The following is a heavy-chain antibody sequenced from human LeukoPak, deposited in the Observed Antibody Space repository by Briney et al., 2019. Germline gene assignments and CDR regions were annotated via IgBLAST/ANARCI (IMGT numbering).Heavy chain of an antibody. CDR2: ISSGGSST. D-gene: IGHD2-21*01. CDR1: GFTFSSYW. J-gene: IGHJ4*02. V-gene: IGHV3-74*01. CDR3: ARDQRLFIVVTYYSAFDE. Sequence: PGGSLRLSCAASGFTFSSYWMRWVRQLPGKGLVWVSRISSGGSSTSYADSVKGRFTISRDNARNSLNLQMDMRRAEDTAVYYWARDQRLFIVVTYYSAFDEWGQGRLVTVPS.